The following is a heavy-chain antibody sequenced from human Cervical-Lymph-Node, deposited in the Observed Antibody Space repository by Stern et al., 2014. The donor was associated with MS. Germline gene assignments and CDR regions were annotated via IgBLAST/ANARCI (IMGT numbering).Heavy chain of an antibody. Sequence: QVQLVQSGAEVKKPGASVKVSCKASGYTFTNYYLHWGRQAPGQGLEWMGIINPSSSNTTYAQKFQGRVTMTRDTSTTTVYMELSSLTSEDTAVYYCARDEGISWPFDYWGQGTLVTVSS. CDR1: GYTFTNYY. D-gene: IGHD2-15*01. J-gene: IGHJ4*01. V-gene: IGHV1-46*01. CDR3: ARDEGISWPFDY. CDR2: INPSSSNT.